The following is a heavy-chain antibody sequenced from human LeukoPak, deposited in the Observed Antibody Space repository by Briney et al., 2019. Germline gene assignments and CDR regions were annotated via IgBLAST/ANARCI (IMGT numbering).Heavy chain of an antibody. J-gene: IGHJ3*02. CDR1: GFTFGSYA. D-gene: IGHD6-13*01. CDR3: AKVLYSSSWYGAFDI. Sequence: PGGSLRLSCAASGFTFGSYAMSWVRQAPGKGLEWVSAISGSGGSTYYADSVKGRFTISRDNSKNTLYLQMNSLRAEDTAVYYCAKVLYSSSWYGAFDIWGQGTMVTVSS. CDR2: ISGSGGST. V-gene: IGHV3-23*01.